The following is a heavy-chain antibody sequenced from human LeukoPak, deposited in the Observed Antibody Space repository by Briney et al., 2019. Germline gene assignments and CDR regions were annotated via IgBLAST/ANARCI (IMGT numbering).Heavy chain of an antibody. D-gene: IGHD3-10*01. Sequence: GGSLRLSCAASGFTVSSNDMSWVRQAPGKGLECISVIYSGGSTDYADSVKGRLTISRDNSKNTLYLQMNSLRAEDTAVYYCARVTESYGSGRRHNYYYYYMDVWGKGTTVTISS. CDR1: GFTVSSND. CDR3: ARVTESYGSGRRHNYYYYYMDV. CDR2: IYSGGST. J-gene: IGHJ6*03. V-gene: IGHV3-53*01.